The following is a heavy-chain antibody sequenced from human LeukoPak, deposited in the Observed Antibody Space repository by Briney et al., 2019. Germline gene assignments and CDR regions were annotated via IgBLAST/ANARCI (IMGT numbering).Heavy chain of an antibody. CDR1: GFTFSSYS. V-gene: IGHV3-21*01. J-gene: IGHJ4*02. CDR2: ISSSSGYI. D-gene: IGHD5-24*01. CDR3: ARDGGDGYNLYYFDY. Sequence: GGSLRLSCAASGFTFSSYSMNWVRQAPGKGLEWVSSISSSSGYIYYADSVKGRFTISRDNAKNSLYLQMNSLRAEDTAVYYCARDGGDGYNLYYFDYWGQGTLVTVSS.